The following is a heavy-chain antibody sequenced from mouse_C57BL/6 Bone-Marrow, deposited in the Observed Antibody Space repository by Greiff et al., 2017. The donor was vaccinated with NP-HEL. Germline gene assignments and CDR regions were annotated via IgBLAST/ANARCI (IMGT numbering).Heavy chain of an antibody. D-gene: IGHD1-1*01. CDR3: ARYYYGSSPDWYFDV. J-gene: IGHJ1*03. CDR1: GYAFSSSW. CDR2: IYPGDGDT. Sequence: QVQLQQSGPELVKPGASVKISCKASGYAFSSSWMNWVKQRPGKGLEWIGRIYPGDGDTNYNGKFKGKATLTADKSSSTAYMQLSSLTSEDSAVYFCARYYYGSSPDWYFDVWGTGTTVTVSS. V-gene: IGHV1-82*01.